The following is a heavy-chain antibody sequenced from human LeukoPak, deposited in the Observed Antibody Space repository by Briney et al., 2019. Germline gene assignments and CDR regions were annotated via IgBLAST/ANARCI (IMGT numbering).Heavy chain of an antibody. CDR3: ARTMIEYYFDY. V-gene: IGHV1-2*02. Sequence: ASVKVSCKASGYTFTGYYMHWVRQAPGQGLEWMGWINPNSGGTNYAQTFQGRVTMTRDTSISTAYMELSRLRSDDTAVYYCARTMIEYYFDYWGQGTLVTVSS. CDR2: INPNSGGT. CDR1: GYTFTGYY. J-gene: IGHJ4*02. D-gene: IGHD3-22*01.